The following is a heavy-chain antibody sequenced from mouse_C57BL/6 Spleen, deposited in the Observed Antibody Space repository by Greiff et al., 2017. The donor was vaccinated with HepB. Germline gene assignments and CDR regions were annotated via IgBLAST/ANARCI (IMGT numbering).Heavy chain of an antibody. V-gene: IGHV1-54*01. CDR2: INPGSGGT. Sequence: VQLQQSGAELVRPGTSVKVSCKASGYAFTNYLIEWVKQRPGQGLEWIGVINPGSGGTNYNEKFKGKATLTADKSSSTAYMQLSSLTSEDSAVYICARSGLRRPTWGQGTTLTVSS. CDR3: ARSGLRRPT. J-gene: IGHJ2*01. CDR1: GYAFTNYL. D-gene: IGHD2-4*01.